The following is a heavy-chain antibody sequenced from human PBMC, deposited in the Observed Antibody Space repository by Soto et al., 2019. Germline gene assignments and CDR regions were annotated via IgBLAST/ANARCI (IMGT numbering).Heavy chain of an antibody. J-gene: IGHJ4*02. CDR2: INPDSGAT. D-gene: IGHD2-8*02. Sequence: HEHLVQSGAEVKRPGASLKVSCKASGYSFTGYYIHWVRQAPGQGLEWMGWINPDSGATNYAQNFQGGVALTSATSISKASMDLTSLTSDDSAVYYCARGDYGTGGYPFPCFDYWGQGTLVIVSS. CDR1: GYSFTGYY. CDR3: ARGDYGTGGYPFPCFDY. V-gene: IGHV1-2*02.